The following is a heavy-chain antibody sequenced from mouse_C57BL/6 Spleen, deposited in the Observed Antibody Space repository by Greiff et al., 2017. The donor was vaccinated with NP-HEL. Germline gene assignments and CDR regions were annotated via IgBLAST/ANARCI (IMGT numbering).Heavy chain of an antibody. CDR2: ISYDGSN. V-gene: IGHV3-6*01. J-gene: IGHJ1*03. D-gene: IGHD1-1*01. CDR3: AREVLRGYFDV. CDR1: GYSITSGYY. Sequence: EVQLQQSGPGLVKPSQSLSLTCSVTGYSITSGYYWNWIRQFPGNKLECMGYISYDGSNNYNPSLKNRISITRDTSKNQFFLKLNAVTTEDTATYYCAREVLRGYFDVWGTGTTVTVSS.